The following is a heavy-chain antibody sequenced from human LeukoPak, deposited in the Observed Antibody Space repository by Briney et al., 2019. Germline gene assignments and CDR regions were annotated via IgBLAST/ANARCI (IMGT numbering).Heavy chain of an antibody. CDR1: GLTVSSNY. CDR3: ARRSTYGFFDY. J-gene: IGHJ4*02. CDR2: IYYSGST. Sequence: PGGSLRLSCAASGLTVSSNYMSWVRQAPGKGLEWIGSIYYSGSTYYNPSLKSRVTISEDTSKNQVPLRLSSVTAADTALYYCARRSTYGFFDYWGQGTLVTVSS. D-gene: IGHD4-17*01. V-gene: IGHV4-39*01.